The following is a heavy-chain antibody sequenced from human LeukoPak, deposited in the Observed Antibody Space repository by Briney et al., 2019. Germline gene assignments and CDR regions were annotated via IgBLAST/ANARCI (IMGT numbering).Heavy chain of an antibody. Sequence: PGGSLRLSCAASGFTFSNYAMTWIRQPPGKGLEWIGSIYYSGSTYYNPSLKSRVTISVDTSKNQFSLKLSSVTAADTAVYYCARRGTVTTERFDYWGQGTLVTVSS. CDR2: IYYSGST. V-gene: IGHV4-39*01. CDR1: GFTFSNYA. J-gene: IGHJ4*02. D-gene: IGHD4-11*01. CDR3: ARRGTVTTERFDY.